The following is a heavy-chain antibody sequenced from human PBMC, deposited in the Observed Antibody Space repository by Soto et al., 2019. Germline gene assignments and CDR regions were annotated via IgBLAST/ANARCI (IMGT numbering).Heavy chain of an antibody. CDR3: ASGGNRGWHPSDY. CDR2: IYSGGST. V-gene: IGHV3-53*01. J-gene: IGHJ4*02. Sequence: HPGGSLRLSCAASGFTVSSNYMSWVRQAPGKGLEWVSVIYSGGSTYYADSVKGRFTISRDNSKNTLYLQMNSLRAEDTAVYYCASGGNRGWHPSDYWGQGTLVTVSS. CDR1: GFTVSSNY. D-gene: IGHD3-16*01.